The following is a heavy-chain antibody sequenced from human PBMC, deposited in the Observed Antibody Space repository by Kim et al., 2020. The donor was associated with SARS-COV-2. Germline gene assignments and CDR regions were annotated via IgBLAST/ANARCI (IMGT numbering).Heavy chain of an antibody. J-gene: IGHJ4*02. V-gene: IGHV3-15*01. CDR1: GFTFSNAW. CDR3: TLPPYSSSSGRY. CDR2: IKSKTDGGTT. Sequence: GGSLRLSCAASGFTFSNAWMSWVRQAPGKGLEWVGRIKSKTDGGTTDYAAPVKGRFTISRDDSKNTLYLQMNSLKTEDTAVYYCTLPPYSSSSGRYWGREPWSPSPQ. D-gene: IGHD6-6*01.